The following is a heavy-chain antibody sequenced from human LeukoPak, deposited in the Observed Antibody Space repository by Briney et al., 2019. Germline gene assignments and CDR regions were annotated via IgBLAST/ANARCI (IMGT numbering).Heavy chain of an antibody. V-gene: IGHV1-2*02. CDR1: GYTFTGYY. D-gene: IGHD3-10*01. CDR2: INPNSGGT. J-gene: IGHJ2*01. CDR3: AADLRGIRGLRYFDL. Sequence: ASVKVSCKASGYTFTGYYMHWVRQAPGQGLEWMGWINPNSGGTNYAQKFQGRVTMTRDTSISTAYMELSRLRSDDTAVYYCAADLRGIRGLRYFDLWGRGTLVTVSS.